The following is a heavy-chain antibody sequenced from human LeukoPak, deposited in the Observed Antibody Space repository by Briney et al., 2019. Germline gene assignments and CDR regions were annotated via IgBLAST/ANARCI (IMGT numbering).Heavy chain of an antibody. CDR2: IRHDGIQK. J-gene: IGHJ4*02. CDR1: GFSFINYG. V-gene: IGHV3-30*02. CDR3: AKASGRSAYGLDY. D-gene: IGHD3-16*01. Sequence: GGSLRLSCAASGFSFINYGMHWVRQAPDRGLEWVAFIRHDGIQKYYADSVKGRLTISRDDSENTVYLQMHSLKPDDTAAYFCAKASGRSAYGLDYWGQGTLVTV.